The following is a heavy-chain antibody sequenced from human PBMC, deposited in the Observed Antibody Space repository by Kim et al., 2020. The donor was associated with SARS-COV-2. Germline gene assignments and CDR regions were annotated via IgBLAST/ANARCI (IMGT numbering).Heavy chain of an antibody. Sequence: SETLSLSCAVYGGSFSGYYWSWIRQPPGKGLEWIGEINHSGSTNYNPSLKSRVTISVDTTKNQFSLKLSSVTAADTAVYYCARLRSRQWLVQGGYFDYWGQGTLVTVSS. V-gene: IGHV4-34*01. J-gene: IGHJ4*02. CDR2: INHSGST. CDR3: ARLRSRQWLVQGGYFDY. CDR1: GGSFSGYY. D-gene: IGHD6-19*01.